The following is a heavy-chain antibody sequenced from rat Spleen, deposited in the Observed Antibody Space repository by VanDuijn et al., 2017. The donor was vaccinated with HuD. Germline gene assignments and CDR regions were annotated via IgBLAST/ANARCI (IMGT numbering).Heavy chain of an antibody. J-gene: IGHJ2*01. CDR3: TSSTRYYFDGYYPDY. Sequence: QVQLKESGPGLVQPSQTLSLTCTVSGFSLISYSVNWVRQPPGKGLEWMGGIWGDGSTNYNSALKSRLIISRDTSKSQVFLKMNSLQTEDTAIYFCTSSTRYYFDGYYPDYWGQGVMVTVSS. CDR2: IWGDGST. V-gene: IGHV2-1*01. CDR1: GFSLISYS. D-gene: IGHD1-12*03.